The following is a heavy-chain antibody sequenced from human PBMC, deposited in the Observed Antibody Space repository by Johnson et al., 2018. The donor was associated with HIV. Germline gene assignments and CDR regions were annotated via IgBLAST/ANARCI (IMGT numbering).Heavy chain of an antibody. J-gene: IGHJ3*02. CDR3: ASSPRLNDAFDI. D-gene: IGHD3-22*01. V-gene: IGHV3-23*01. CDR2: ISWNSGSI. CDR1: GFTFSSYA. Sequence: VQLLESGGGLVQPGGSLRLSCAASGFTFSSYAMSWVRQAPGKGLEWVSGISWNSGSIGYVDSVKGRFTISRDNSKNTLYLQMNSLRAEDTAVYYCASSPRLNDAFDIWGQGTMVTVSS.